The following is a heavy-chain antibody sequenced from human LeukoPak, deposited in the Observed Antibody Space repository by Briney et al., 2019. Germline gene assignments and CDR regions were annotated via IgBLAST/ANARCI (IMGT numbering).Heavy chain of an antibody. Sequence: SETLSLTCTVSGGSISSGSYYWSWIRQPPGKGLEWIGEINYSGSTNYNPSLKSRVTISVDTSKNQFSLKLSSVTAADTAVYYCRQLVPPRYYYYGMDVWGQGTTVTVSS. CDR2: INYSGST. V-gene: IGHV4-39*07. CDR1: GGSISSGSYY. CDR3: RQLVPPRYYYYGMDV. D-gene: IGHD6-13*01. J-gene: IGHJ6*02.